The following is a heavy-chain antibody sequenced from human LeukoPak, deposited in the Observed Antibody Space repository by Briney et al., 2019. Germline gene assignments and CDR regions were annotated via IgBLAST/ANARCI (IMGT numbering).Heavy chain of an antibody. Sequence: SETLSLTCTVSGYSISSGYYWGWIRQSPGKGLEWIGSIYNSGSTYYNPSLKSRVTISVDTSKNQFSLKLSSVTAADTAVYYCARDQTYYDILTGYLSGASGFDPWGQGTLVTVSS. J-gene: IGHJ5*02. CDR2: IYNSGST. D-gene: IGHD3-9*01. CDR3: ARDQTYYDILTGYLSGASGFDP. V-gene: IGHV4-38-2*02. CDR1: GYSISSGYY.